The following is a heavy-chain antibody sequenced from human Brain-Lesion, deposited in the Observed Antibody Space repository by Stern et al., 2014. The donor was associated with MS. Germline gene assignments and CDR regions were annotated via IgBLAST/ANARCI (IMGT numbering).Heavy chain of an antibody. V-gene: IGHV1-24*01. J-gene: IGHJ4*02. CDR2: FDPEAGGT. Sequence: VQLVESGPEVKKPGASVKVSCTVSGYTPTELSIHWGRLAPTTGLERMGGFDPEAGGTIFAQTFQGRGTTTEVTSTDTPYLLRSSLRSEDTAVYYCATLSPGAGGNYYRHFDYWGQGTLVTVSS. CDR3: ATLSPGAGGNYYRHFDY. D-gene: IGHD1-26*01. CDR1: GYTPTELS.